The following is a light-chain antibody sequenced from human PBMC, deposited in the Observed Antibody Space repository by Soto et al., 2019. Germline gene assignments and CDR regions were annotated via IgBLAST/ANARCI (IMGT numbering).Light chain of an antibody. CDR1: QSVSSSY. CDR3: QQHRSSPPSWT. J-gene: IGKJ1*01. Sequence: EIVLTQSPGTLSLPPGERATLSCRASQSVSSSYLAWYQQKPGQPPRLLIFGASSRATGIPDRFSGSGSGTDFTLTISRLEPEDFAVYYCQQHRSSPPSWTCGQGTKVEIK. CDR2: GAS. V-gene: IGKV3-20*01.